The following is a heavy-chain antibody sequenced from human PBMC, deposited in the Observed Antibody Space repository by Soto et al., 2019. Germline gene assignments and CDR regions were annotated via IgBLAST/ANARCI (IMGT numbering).Heavy chain of an antibody. J-gene: IGHJ6*02. CDR3: ARDYYYGSGNYYRADYYHYGMDV. CDR1: GFTVTSYY. D-gene: IGHD3-10*01. Sequence: GGSLRLSXAASGFTVTSYYMSWVRQAPGKGLEWVSLIYTGGNTNYADSVKGRFTISRDNSKNTLYLQMNSLRAEDTAVYYCARDYYYGSGNYYRADYYHYGMDVWGQGTTVTVSS. V-gene: IGHV3-53*01. CDR2: IYTGGNT.